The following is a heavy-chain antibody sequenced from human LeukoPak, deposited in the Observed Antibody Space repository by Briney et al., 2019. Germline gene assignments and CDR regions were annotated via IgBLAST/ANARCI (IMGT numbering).Heavy chain of an antibody. V-gene: IGHV4-59*01. CDR3: ARAVGGYYTSYYYYGMDV. J-gene: IGHJ6*02. Sequence: SETLSLTCTVSGGSISSYYWSWIRQPPGKGLEWIGYIYYSGSTNYNPSLKSRVTISVDTSKNQFPLKLSSVTAADTAVYYCARAVGGYYTSYYYYGMDVWGQGTTVTVSS. CDR2: IYYSGST. D-gene: IGHD3-10*01. CDR1: GGSISSYY.